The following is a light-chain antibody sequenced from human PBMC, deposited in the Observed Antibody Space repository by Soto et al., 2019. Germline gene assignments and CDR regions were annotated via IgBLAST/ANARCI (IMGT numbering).Light chain of an antibody. Sequence: QSALTQPASVSGSPGQSITISCTGTDSDVGGYNYVSWYQHHPGNAPKVMIYDVTYRPSGVSNRFSGSKSGNTASLTISGLQAEDDADYYCRPYTPNGVGVFGGGTNLTVL. CDR1: DSDVGGYNY. V-gene: IGLV2-14*03. CDR2: DVT. J-gene: IGLJ2*01. CDR3: RPYTPNGVGV.